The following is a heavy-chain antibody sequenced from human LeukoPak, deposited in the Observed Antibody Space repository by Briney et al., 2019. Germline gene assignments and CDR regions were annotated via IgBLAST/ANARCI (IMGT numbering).Heavy chain of an antibody. CDR3: ARQFWGGASYRFDY. CDR2: IYYSGSS. V-gene: IGHV4-39*01. J-gene: IGHJ4*02. CDR1: GGSISSSSYY. Sequence: SETLSLTCTVSGGSISSSSYYWGWIRQPPGKGLEWIGSIYYSGSSYYIPSLKSRVIVSVDTSKNQFSLRLSSLTVADTAVYYCARQFWGGASYRFDYWGQGALVTVSS. D-gene: IGHD1-26*01.